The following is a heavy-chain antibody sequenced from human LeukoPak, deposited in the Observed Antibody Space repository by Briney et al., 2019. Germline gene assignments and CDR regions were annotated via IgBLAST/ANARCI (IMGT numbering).Heavy chain of an antibody. D-gene: IGHD3-16*01. J-gene: IGHJ4*02. CDR3: AKSREKGGPHEIFDY. Sequence: GGSLRLSCAASGFTFSSYGMHWVRQAPGKGLEWVAVIWYDGSNKYYADSVKGRFTISRDNSKNTLYLQMNSLRAEDTAVYYCAKSREKGGPHEIFDYWGQGTLVTVSS. V-gene: IGHV3-33*06. CDR2: IWYDGSNK. CDR1: GFTFSSYG.